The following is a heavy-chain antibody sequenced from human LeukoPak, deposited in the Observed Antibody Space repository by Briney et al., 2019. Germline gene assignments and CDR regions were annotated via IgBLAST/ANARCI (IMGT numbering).Heavy chain of an antibody. Sequence: PSETLSLTCTVSGASIRSYYWSWIRQPAGKGLEWIGRIVPSGSTNYNPSLKSRVTMSVDTSKNRFSLKLNSVTAADTAVYYCAKEGAAPGPDFDYWGQGTQVIVSS. CDR2: IVPSGST. CDR1: GASIRSYY. V-gene: IGHV4-4*07. J-gene: IGHJ4*02. CDR3: AKEGAAPGPDFDY. D-gene: IGHD6-13*01.